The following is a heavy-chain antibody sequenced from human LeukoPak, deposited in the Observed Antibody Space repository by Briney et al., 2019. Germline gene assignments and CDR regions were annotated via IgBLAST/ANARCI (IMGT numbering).Heavy chain of an antibody. J-gene: IGHJ4*02. CDR3: ARQGTYYYDSSGYYRGKLYYFDY. D-gene: IGHD3-22*01. Sequence: PSETLSLTCAVYGGSFSGYYWSWIRQPPGKGLEWIGEINHSGSTNYNPSLKSRFTISVDTSKNQFSLKLSSVTAADTAVYYCARQGTYYYDSSGYYRGKLYYFDYWGQGTLVTVSS. CDR2: INHSGST. CDR1: GGSFSGYY. V-gene: IGHV4-34*01.